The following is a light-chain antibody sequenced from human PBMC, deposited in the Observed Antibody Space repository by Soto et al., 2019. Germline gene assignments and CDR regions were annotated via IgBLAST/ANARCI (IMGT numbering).Light chain of an antibody. Sequence: QAVVTQPPSVSGAPVQRVTISCTGSSSNIGAGYDVHWYQQLPGTAPKLLISGNSNRPSGVPDRFSGSKSGTSASLAITGLQAEDEADYYCQSYDSSLSGWVFGGGTKLTVL. V-gene: IGLV1-40*01. CDR1: SSNIGAGYD. CDR2: GNS. J-gene: IGLJ3*02. CDR3: QSYDSSLSGWV.